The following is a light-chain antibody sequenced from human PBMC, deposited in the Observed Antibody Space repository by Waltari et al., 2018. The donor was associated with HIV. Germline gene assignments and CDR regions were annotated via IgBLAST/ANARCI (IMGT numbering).Light chain of an antibody. CDR3: SSYTTSSAVV. V-gene: IGLV2-14*01. CDR2: EVS. Sequence: QSALTQPASVSGSPGQSIPISCTGTSSDVGGYNFVSWYQQYPGKAPKLMIYEVSSRPSGVSDRFSGSKSGNTASLTISGLQAEDEADYYCSSYTTSSAVVFGGGTKLTVL. CDR1: SSDVGGYNF. J-gene: IGLJ2*01.